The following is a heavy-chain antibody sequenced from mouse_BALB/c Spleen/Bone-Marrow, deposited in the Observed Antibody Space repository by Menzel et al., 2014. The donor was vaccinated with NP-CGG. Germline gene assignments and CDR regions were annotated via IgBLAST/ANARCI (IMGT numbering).Heavy chain of an antibody. CDR1: GFTFSTYA. V-gene: IGHV5-6-4*01. Sequence: EVKVEESGGGLAKPGGSLQLSCAASGFTFSTYAMSWVRQTPEKRLEWVATISSSGSYTYYPDSVKGRFTISRDNAKNTLYLQMSRLKSEDTAMYYCARESYGYAMDYWGQGTSVTVSS. CDR3: ARESYGYAMDY. J-gene: IGHJ4*01. D-gene: IGHD1-1*01. CDR2: ISSSGSYT.